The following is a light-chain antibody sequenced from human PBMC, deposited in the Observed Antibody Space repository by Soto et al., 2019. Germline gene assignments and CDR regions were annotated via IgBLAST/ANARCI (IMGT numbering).Light chain of an antibody. Sequence: QSVLTQPPSVSAAPGQKVTISCSGSSSNIGNNYVSWYQQLPGTAPKLLIYDNNKRPSGIPDRFSGSKSGTSGTLDITGLQIGDEADYHCATWDGSLPAEVFGGGTKLTVL. CDR2: DNN. V-gene: IGLV1-51*01. J-gene: IGLJ2*01. CDR1: SSNIGNNY. CDR3: ATWDGSLPAEV.